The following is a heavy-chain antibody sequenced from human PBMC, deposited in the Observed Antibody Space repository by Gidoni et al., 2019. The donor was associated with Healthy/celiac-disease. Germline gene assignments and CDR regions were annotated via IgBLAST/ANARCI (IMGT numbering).Heavy chain of an antibody. J-gene: IGHJ6*02. CDR2: IYSGGST. V-gene: IGHV3-53*01. Sequence: EVQLVESGGGLIQPGGSLRLSCAASGFTVSSNYMSWVRQAPGKGLEWVSVIYSGGSTYYADSVKGRFTISRDNSKNTLYLQMNSLRAEDTAVYYCARDRVLDYYYGMDVWGQGTTVTVSS. D-gene: IGHD2-8*02. CDR3: ARDRVLDYYYGMDV. CDR1: GFTVSSNY.